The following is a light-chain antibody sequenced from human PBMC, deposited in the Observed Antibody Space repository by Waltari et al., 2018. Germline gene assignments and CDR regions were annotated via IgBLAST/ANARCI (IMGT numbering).Light chain of an antibody. Sequence: VLTQSPATVSLSPGDRPALPCRASRSASRYLAWYQKKPGQPPRPLIYDAFNRATSIPARFSGSGSGTDFTRTITSLEPEDSAVYYCQHRSSWPLTFGGGTKVEI. V-gene: IGKV3-11*01. CDR2: DAF. CDR3: QHRSSWPLT. CDR1: RSASRY. J-gene: IGKJ4*02.